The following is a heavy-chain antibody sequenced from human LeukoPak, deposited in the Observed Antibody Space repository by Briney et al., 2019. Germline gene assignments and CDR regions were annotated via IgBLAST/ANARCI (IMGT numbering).Heavy chain of an antibody. J-gene: IGHJ4*02. CDR3: AREYSAFDY. CDR1: GDPISTSSDY. D-gene: IGHD5-12*01. V-gene: IGHV4-61*08. CDR2: IYYSGST. Sequence: PSETLSLICTVSGDPISTSSDYKWTWIRQPPRKGLEWIGYIYYSGSTNYNPSLQSRVTISVDTSNNQFSLKLTSVTAADTAVYYCAREYSAFDYWGQGTLVTVSS.